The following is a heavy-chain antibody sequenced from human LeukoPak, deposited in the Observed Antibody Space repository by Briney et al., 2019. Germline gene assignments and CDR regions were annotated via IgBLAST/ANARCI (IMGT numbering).Heavy chain of an antibody. V-gene: IGHV3-13*01. J-gene: IGHJ4*02. CDR1: GLTLGGHD. D-gene: IGHD5-18*01. CDR2: VSAGHHA. Sequence: GGSLRLSCTASGLTLGGHDMHWVRETTGDGLEWVAAVSAGHHAFYAGSVRGRFTVSREDAKNSLFLQMNSLRAGDTAIYYCVREARGYHYTYFDYWGQGSLVTVSS. CDR3: VREARGYHYTYFDY.